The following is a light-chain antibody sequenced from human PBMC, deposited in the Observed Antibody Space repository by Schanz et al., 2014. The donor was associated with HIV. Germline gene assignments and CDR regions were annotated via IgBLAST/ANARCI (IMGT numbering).Light chain of an antibody. Sequence: QSVLTQPRSVSGSPGQSVTISCSGSRSDVGGYDRVSWYQQRPGEAPKLIIYDVTNRPSGVSNRFSGSKIGNTASLTISGLQAEDEADYFCSSYTSSSTLEVFGGGTKLTVL. CDR3: SSYTSSSTLEV. J-gene: IGLJ2*01. CDR1: RSDVGGYDR. V-gene: IGLV2-14*03. CDR2: DVT.